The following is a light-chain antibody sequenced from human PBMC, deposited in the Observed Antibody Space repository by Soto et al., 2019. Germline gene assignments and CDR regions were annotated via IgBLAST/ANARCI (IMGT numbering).Light chain of an antibody. CDR2: DVT. CDR3: SSYTSISTYV. J-gene: IGLJ1*01. V-gene: IGLV2-14*01. Sequence: QSVLTQPASVSGSPGQSTTISCTGTSSDVGGYNFVSWYQQHPDKAPKLMIYDVTNRPSGVSNRFSGSKSGNTASLTISGLQAEDEADYYCSSYTSISTYVFGTGTKVTVL. CDR1: SSDVGGYNF.